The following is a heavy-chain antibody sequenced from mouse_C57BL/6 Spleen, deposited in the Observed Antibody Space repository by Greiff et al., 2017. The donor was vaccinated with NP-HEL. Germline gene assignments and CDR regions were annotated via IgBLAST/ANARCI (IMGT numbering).Heavy chain of an antibody. J-gene: IGHJ2*01. CDR2: ISSGSSTI. Sequence: EVMLVESGGGLVKPGGSLKLSCAASGFTFSDYGMHWVRQAPEKGLEWVAYISSGSSTIYYADTVKGRFTITRDNAKTTLFLQMTILRSEDTAMYYCASPIITTVGAFDYWGQGTTLTVSS. D-gene: IGHD1-1*01. CDR1: GFTFSDYG. CDR3: ASPIITTVGAFDY. V-gene: IGHV5-17*01.